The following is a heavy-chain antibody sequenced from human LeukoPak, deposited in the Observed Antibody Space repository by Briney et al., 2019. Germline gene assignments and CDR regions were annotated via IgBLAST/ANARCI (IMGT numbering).Heavy chain of an antibody. D-gene: IGHD1-26*01. CDR2: IKTDGSEK. J-gene: IGHJ4*01. CDR3: ARDIPRGSTHLDY. CDR1: GFTFSNYW. V-gene: IGHV3-7*01. Sequence: PGGSLRLSCEGSGFTFSNYWMGWVRQAPGKGLQWVANIKTDGSEKYYVDSVKGRFTISRDNAKNSLYLQMNSLRAEDTAVYYCARDIPRGSTHLDYWGQGTLVTVSA.